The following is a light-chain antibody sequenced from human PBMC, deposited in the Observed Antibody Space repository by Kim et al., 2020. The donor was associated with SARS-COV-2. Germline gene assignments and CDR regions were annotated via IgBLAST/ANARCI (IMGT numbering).Light chain of an antibody. CDR2: DVS. J-gene: IGLJ1*01. CDR3: SSFTSTGTCV. CDR1: RTDVVDYKY. Sequence: GQSITTAGTVTRTDVVDYKYVSWNQQHPDKAPKLMIYDVSRRPSGISNRFSGSKSGNTASLTISGLQAEDEADYYCSSFTSTGTCVFGTGTKVTVL. V-gene: IGLV2-14*03.